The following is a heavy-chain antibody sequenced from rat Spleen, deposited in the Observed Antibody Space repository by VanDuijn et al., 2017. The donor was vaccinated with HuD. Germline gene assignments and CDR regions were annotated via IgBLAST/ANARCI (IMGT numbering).Heavy chain of an antibody. D-gene: IGHD1-11*01. CDR1: GFTFSDYY. V-gene: IGHV5-25*01. Sequence: EVQLVESGGGLVQPGRSLKLSCAASGFTFSDYYMARVRQAPTKGLEWVASITNSGGSTYYRDSVKGRFTVSRDNAKSTLYLQMDSLRSEDTATYYCASLTTEGNWFAYWGQGTLVTVSS. J-gene: IGHJ3*01. CDR3: ASLTTEGNWFAY. CDR2: ITNSGGST.